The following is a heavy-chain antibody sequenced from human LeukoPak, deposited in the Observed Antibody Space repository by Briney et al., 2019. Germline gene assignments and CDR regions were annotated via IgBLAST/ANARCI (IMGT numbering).Heavy chain of an antibody. V-gene: IGHV3-48*03. CDR3: ARARSYFDY. J-gene: IGHJ4*02. Sequence: PGGSLTLSCAASGFTFSSYEMNWVRQAPGQGLEWVSYISSSGCTIYYADSVKGRFTISRDNAKNSLYLQMNSLRAEDTAVYYCARARSYFDYWGQGTLVTVSS. CDR1: GFTFSSYE. CDR2: ISSSGCTI.